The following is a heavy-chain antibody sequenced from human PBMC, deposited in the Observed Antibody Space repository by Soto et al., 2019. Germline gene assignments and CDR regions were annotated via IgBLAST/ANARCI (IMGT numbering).Heavy chain of an antibody. Sequence: SETLSLTFTVSGTSISGTSSFWAWIRQPPGKNLEWIGSVYYTGSTYYNSSLKSRVSISIDTPKNQFSLSLNSVTAADTAVYYCTRRVRSTGLLDYWGQGALVTVSS. V-gene: IGHV4-39*01. J-gene: IGHJ4*02. D-gene: IGHD4-4*01. CDR3: TRRVRSTGLLDY. CDR1: GTSISGTSSF. CDR2: VYYTGST.